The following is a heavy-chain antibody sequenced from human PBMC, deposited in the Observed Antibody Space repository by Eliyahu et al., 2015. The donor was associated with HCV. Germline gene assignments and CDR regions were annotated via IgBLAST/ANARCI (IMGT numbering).Heavy chain of an antibody. V-gene: IGHV1-69*01. D-gene: IGHD1-26*01. J-gene: IGHJ2*01. CDR2: IIPIFGTA. Sequence: LEWMGGIIPIFGTANYAQKFQGRVTITADESTSTAYMELSSLRSEDTAVYYCARVGRTRGATYWYFDLWGRGTLVTVSS. CDR3: ARVGRTRGATYWYFDL.